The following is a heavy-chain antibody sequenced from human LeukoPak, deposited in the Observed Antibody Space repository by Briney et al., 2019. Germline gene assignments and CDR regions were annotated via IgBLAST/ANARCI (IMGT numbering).Heavy chain of an antibody. CDR1: GFTVSSNY. Sequence: PGGSLRLSCAASGFTVSSNYMSWVRQAPGKGLEWVSVIYSGGSTYYAASSKGRVTISRENSNNTLYLQMNSLRGEDTAVYYCARDRVVGATTYDAFDIWGQGTMVTVSS. CDR2: IYSGGST. CDR3: ARDRVVGATTYDAFDI. D-gene: IGHD1-26*01. V-gene: IGHV3-53*01. J-gene: IGHJ3*02.